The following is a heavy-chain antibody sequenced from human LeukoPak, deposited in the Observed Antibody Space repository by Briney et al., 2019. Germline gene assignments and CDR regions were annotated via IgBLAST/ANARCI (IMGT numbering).Heavy chain of an antibody. V-gene: IGHV3-48*02. Sequence: AGGSLRLSCAASGFTFSSYSMNWVRQAPGKGLEWVSYISSSSSTIYYADSVKGRFTISRDNAKNSLYLQMNSLRDEDTAVYYCARETAVWFGESYGGDFDYWGQGTLVTVSS. CDR3: ARETAVWFGESYGGDFDY. J-gene: IGHJ4*02. CDR2: ISSSSSTI. D-gene: IGHD3-10*01. CDR1: GFTFSSYS.